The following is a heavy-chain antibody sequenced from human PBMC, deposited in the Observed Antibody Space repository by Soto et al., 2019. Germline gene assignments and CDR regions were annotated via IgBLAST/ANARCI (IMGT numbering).Heavy chain of an antibody. CDR1: GFTFSSYS. J-gene: IGHJ6*02. CDR3: ARDGWWELRGEDYYYYNGMDV. Sequence: HPGGSLRLSCAASGFTFSSYSMNWVRQAPGKGLEWVSYISSSSSTIYYADSVKGRFTISRDNAKNSLYLQMNSLRDEDTAVYYCARDGWWELRGEDYYYYNGMDVWGQGTTVTVSS. D-gene: IGHD2-15*01. CDR2: ISSSSSTI. V-gene: IGHV3-48*02.